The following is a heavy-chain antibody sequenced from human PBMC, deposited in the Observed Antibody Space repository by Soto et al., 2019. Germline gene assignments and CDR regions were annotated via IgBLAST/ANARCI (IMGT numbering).Heavy chain of an antibody. J-gene: IGHJ4*02. CDR1: GCSLSSYA. Sequence: GGSLRLSCVASGCSLSSYAMSWVRQAPGKGLEWVSGISGSGGSAYYADSVKGRFTISRDYSKNTLYLQMNSLRAEDTAIYFCAKDYSHTGYCSVGSCYSDYWGQGTLVTVSS. CDR3: AKDYSHTGYCSVGSCYSDY. V-gene: IGHV3-23*01. D-gene: IGHD2-15*01. CDR2: ISGSGGSA.